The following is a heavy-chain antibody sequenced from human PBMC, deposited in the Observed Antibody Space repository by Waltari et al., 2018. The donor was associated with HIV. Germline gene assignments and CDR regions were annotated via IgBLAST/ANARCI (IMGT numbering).Heavy chain of an antibody. CDR1: GGSISSYY. CDR2: IYYSGST. Sequence: QVQLQESGPGLVKPSETLSLTCTVSGGSISSYYWSWIRQPPGKGLEWIGYIYYSGSTHYNPALKSRVTISVDTSKNQFSLKLSSVTAADTAVYYCARVPYDSSGLDAFDIWGQGTMVTVSS. J-gene: IGHJ3*02. V-gene: IGHV4-59*01. CDR3: ARVPYDSSGLDAFDI. D-gene: IGHD3-22*01.